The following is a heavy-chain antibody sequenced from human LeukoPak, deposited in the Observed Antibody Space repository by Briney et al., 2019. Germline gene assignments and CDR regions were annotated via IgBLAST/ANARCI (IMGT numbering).Heavy chain of an antibody. CDR2: IYYSGGT. J-gene: IGHJ4*02. V-gene: IGHV4-59*11. Sequence: SETLSLTCTVSGASISSHYWSWIRQPPGKGLEWMGYIYYSGGTSFTPSLKSRVTISVDTSKNQFSLRLSSVTAADTAVYYCARVGLYSASWSYFDDWGQGTLVIVSS. CDR3: ARVGLYSASWSYFDD. D-gene: IGHD6-13*01. CDR1: GASISSHY.